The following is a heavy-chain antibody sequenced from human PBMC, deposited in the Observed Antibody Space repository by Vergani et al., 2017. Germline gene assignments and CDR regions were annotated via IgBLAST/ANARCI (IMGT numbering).Heavy chain of an antibody. CDR3: AREGYSYGSHFDY. V-gene: IGHV3-9*01. J-gene: IGHJ4*02. D-gene: IGHD5-18*01. CDR2: ISSNGDSI. CDR1: GFTFDDYA. Sequence: EVQLVESGGGLVQPGRSLRLSCEASGFTFDDYAMHWVRQAPGQGLEWVSRISSNGDSIDYADSVKGRFSISRDNVKNSLYLQMNSLRAEDTAVYYCAREGYSYGSHFDYWGQGTLVTVSS.